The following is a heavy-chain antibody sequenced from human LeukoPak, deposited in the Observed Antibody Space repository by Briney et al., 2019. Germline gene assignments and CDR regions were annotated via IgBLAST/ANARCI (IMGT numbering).Heavy chain of an antibody. V-gene: IGHV4-4*07. CDR1: GGSISSNY. D-gene: IGHD3-9*01. CDR3: ASLPWYYDILTGYQDY. J-gene: IGHJ4*02. CDR2: ISSGST. Sequence: SETLSLTCSVSGGSISSNYWNWIRQPAGKGLEWIGRISSGSTNYNPSLKSRVTISVDTSKNQFSLKLSSVTAADTAVYYCASLPWYYDILTGYQDYWGQGTLVTVSS.